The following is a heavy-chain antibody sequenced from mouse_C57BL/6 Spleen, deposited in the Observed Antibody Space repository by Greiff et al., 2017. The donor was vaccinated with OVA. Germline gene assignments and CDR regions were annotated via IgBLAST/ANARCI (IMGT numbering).Heavy chain of an antibody. CDR3: ARRRDYSSSYFDY. V-gene: IGHV1-63*01. Sequence: QVQLQQSGAELVRPGTSVKMSCKASGYTFTNYWIGWAKQRPGHGLEWIGDIYPGGGYTNYNEKFKGKATLTADKSSSTAYMQFSSLTSEDSAIYYCARRRDYSSSYFDYWGQGTTLTVSS. CDR2: IYPGGGYT. CDR1: GYTFTNYW. D-gene: IGHD1-1*01. J-gene: IGHJ2*01.